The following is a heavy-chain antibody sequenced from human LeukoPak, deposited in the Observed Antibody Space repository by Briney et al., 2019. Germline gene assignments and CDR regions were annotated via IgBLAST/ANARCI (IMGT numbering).Heavy chain of an antibody. V-gene: IGHV3-43*02. CDR3: AKDRYSSHTRTNWFDP. D-gene: IGHD6-13*01. CDR1: GFTFSSYE. CDR2: ISGDGGST. Sequence: PGGSLRLSCAASGFTFSSYEMNWVRQAPGKGLEWVSLISGDGGSTYYADSVKGRFTISRDNSKNSLYLQMNSLRTEDTALYYCAKDRYSSHTRTNWFDPWGQGTLVTVSS. J-gene: IGHJ5*02.